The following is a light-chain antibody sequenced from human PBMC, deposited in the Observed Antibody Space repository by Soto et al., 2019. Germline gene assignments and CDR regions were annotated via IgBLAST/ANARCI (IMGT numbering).Light chain of an antibody. CDR2: EVV. J-gene: IGLJ1*01. CDR3: KSYAGSNTYV. Sequence: QSVLTQPPSASGSPGQSVTISCTGTKNDIGVYDFVSWYQHHPGKAPRLIIYEVVQRPSGVPDRFSGSKSGNTASLTVSGLQVADEADYFCKSYAGSNTYVFGRGTKVTVL. V-gene: IGLV2-8*01. CDR1: KNDIGVYDF.